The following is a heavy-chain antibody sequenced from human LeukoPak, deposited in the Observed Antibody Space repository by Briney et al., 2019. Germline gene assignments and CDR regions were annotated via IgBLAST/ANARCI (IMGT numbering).Heavy chain of an antibody. D-gene: IGHD2-21*01. V-gene: IGHV1-18*01. CDR2: ISAYNGNT. Sequence: EASVKVSCKASGYTFTGYGISWVRQAPGQGLEWMGWISAYNGNTNYAQKLQGRVTMTTDTSTSTAYMELRSLRSDDTAVYYCAREGAYCGGDCPPWWFDPWGQGTLVTVSS. CDR1: GYTFTGYG. CDR3: AREGAYCGGDCPPWWFDP. J-gene: IGHJ5*02.